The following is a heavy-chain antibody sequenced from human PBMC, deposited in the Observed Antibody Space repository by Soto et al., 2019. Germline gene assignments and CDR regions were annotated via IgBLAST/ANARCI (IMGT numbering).Heavy chain of an antibody. J-gene: IGHJ3*02. CDR2: INPNSGGT. CDR3: ARLYNWNFGGAFDI. V-gene: IGHV1-2*04. Sequence: GASVKVSCKATEYTFTAYHIHWVRQAPGQGLEWMGWINPNSGGTNYAQKFQGWVTMTRDTSISTAYMELSRLTSDGTAVYYCARLYNWNFGGAFDIWGQGTMVTVSS. D-gene: IGHD1-7*01. CDR1: EYTFTAYH.